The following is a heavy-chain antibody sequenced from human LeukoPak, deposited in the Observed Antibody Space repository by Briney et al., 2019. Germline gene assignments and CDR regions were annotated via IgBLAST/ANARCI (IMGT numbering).Heavy chain of an antibody. CDR1: GFTFSGYW. Sequence: GGSLTLSCAASGFTFSGYWMTWVRQAPGKGLEWVANIKQDGSEKYYVDSVKGRFTISRDNTKNSLSLQMNSLRAEDTAAYYCARIFLGSTTLPDYWGQGTLVTVSS. J-gene: IGHJ4*02. CDR2: IKQDGSEK. CDR3: ARIFLGSTTLPDY. D-gene: IGHD1-26*01. V-gene: IGHV3-7*05.